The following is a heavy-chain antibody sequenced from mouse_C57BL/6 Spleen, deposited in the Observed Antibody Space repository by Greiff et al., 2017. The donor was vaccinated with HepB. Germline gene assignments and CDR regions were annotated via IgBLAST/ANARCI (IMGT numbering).Heavy chain of an antibody. CDR2: IDPNSGGT. CDR1: GYTFTSYW. J-gene: IGHJ1*03. CDR3: ARGGDYYGSSYWYFDV. D-gene: IGHD1-1*01. V-gene: IGHV1-72*01. Sequence: QVQLQQPGAELVKPGASVKLSCKASGYTFTSYWMHWVKQRPGRGLEWIGRIDPNSGGTKYNEKFKSKATLTVDKPSSTAYMQLSSQTSEDSAVYYCARGGDYYGSSYWYFDVWGTGTTVTVSS.